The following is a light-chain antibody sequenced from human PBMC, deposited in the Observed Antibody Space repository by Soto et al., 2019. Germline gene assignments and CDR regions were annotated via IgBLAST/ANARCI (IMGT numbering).Light chain of an antibody. Sequence: DIPLTQSPSFLSASVGDRVTISCRVSQGFSDYLAWYQQKPGKAPKLLIYGASTLQSGVPSRFSGSASGTEFTLTISSLQPEDFATYFCQQFNAYPLTFGEGTKLEIK. CDR3: QQFNAYPLT. CDR2: GAS. J-gene: IGKJ4*01. V-gene: IGKV1-9*01. CDR1: QGFSDY.